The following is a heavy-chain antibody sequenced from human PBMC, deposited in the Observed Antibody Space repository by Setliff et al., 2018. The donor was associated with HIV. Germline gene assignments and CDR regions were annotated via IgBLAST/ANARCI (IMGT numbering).Heavy chain of an antibody. V-gene: IGHV4-4*02. CDR1: GGSISKTYW. CDR3: ARVRNGTDV. CDR2: IPYSGNI. J-gene: IGHJ6*02. D-gene: IGHD1-1*01. Sequence: PSETLSLTCLVSGGSISKTYWWSWVRQSPGKRLEWIGEIPYSGNINYNPSLKSRVNISLDKSKNRFSLKFNFVTAADTAVYYCARVRNGTDVWGQGITVTVSS.